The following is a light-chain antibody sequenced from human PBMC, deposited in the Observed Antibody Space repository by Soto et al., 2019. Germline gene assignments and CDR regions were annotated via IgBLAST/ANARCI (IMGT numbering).Light chain of an antibody. V-gene: IGLV2-23*01. CDR1: ISDVGRYNL. CDR2: EDI. J-gene: IGLJ2*01. Sequence: QSALTQPASVSGSPGQSITISCTGTISDVGRYNLVSWYQQHPDKAPKLIIYEDIERPSGVSHRFTGSTSGNTSALTISGLQTEDEAKYFCCSYAGGASVVFGGGTKLTGL. CDR3: CSYAGGASVV.